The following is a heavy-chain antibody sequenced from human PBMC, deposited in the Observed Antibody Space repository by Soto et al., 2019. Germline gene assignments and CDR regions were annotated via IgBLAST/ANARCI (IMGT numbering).Heavy chain of an antibody. CDR3: ARDRGYYYPFDP. V-gene: IGHV6-1*01. Sequence: SQTLSLTCAISGDSVSSNSSAWNWIRQSPSRGLEWLGRTYYRLEWYNEYAVSVKSRITISPDTSKNQFSLQLNSVTPDDTAVYYCARDRGYYYPFDPWGQGTLVTVSS. J-gene: IGHJ5*02. CDR1: GDSVSSNSSA. CDR2: TYYRLEWYN. D-gene: IGHD3-22*01.